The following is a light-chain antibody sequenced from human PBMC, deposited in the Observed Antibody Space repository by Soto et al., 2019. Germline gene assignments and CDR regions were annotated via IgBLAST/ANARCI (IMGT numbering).Light chain of an antibody. Sequence: QAVVTQAPSLTVSPGETVTLTCASSTGAVTSDDYPNWYQQQPGQAPRALIYSTRNKHSGTPARFSGSLLGGTAALTLSGVQAEDEAEYYCLLYYVSAYVFGTGTKVTVL. CDR2: STR. J-gene: IGLJ1*01. CDR3: LLYYVSAYV. CDR1: TGAVTSDDY. V-gene: IGLV7-43*01.